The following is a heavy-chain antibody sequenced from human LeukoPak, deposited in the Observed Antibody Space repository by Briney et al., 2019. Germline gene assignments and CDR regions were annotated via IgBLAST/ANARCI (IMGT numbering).Heavy chain of an antibody. CDR2: ISAYNGNT. J-gene: IGHJ4*02. CDR1: GYTFTSYG. D-gene: IGHD3-22*01. Sequence: GASVKVSCKASGYTFTSYGISWVRQAPGQGLEWMGWISAYNGNTNYAQKLQGRVTMTTDTSTSTAYMELRSLRSDDTAVYYCAREDFLYDSSGYYSDYWGQGTLVTVSS. V-gene: IGHV1-18*01. CDR3: AREDFLYDSSGYYSDY.